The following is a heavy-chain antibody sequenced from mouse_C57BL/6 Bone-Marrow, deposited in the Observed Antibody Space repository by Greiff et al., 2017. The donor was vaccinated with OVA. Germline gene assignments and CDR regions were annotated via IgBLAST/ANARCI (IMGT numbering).Heavy chain of an antibody. Sequence: EVQVVESGGGLVQPGGSLKLSCAASGFTFSDYYMYWVRQTPEKRLEWVAYISNGGGSTYYPDTVKGRFTISRDNAKNTLYLQMSRLKSEDTAMYYCARDGYYVAYWGQGTLVTVSA. CDR2: ISNGGGST. CDR3: ARDGYYVAY. J-gene: IGHJ3*01. V-gene: IGHV5-12*01. CDR1: GFTFSDYY. D-gene: IGHD2-3*01.